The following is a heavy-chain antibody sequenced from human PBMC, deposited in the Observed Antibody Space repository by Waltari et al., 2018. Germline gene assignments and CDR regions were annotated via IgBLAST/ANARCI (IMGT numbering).Heavy chain of an antibody. J-gene: IGHJ4*02. CDR1: AFSVGRND. D-gene: IGHD1-26*01. Sequence: EVQLVESGGGLIQPGGSLRLSCAASAFSVGRNDMTWVRQAPGKGLEWLSIVTSDDKTYYADSVKGRFTISRDNSKNTLYLEMSSLTAEDTAVYYCARDKGVEPTTRFDYWGQGTLVTVSS. V-gene: IGHV3-53*01. CDR2: VTSDDKT. CDR3: ARDKGVEPTTRFDY.